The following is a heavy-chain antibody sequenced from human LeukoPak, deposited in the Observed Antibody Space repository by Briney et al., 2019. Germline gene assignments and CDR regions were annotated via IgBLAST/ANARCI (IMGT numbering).Heavy chain of an antibody. V-gene: IGHV3-23*01. CDR1: GFTFSSYV. D-gene: IGHD3-9*01. Sequence: GGSLRLSCAVSGFTFSSYVMSWVRQAPGKGPEWVSAISSSGNSTYYADSLKGRFTISRDNSKNTLYLQMNSLRAEDTAVYYCAKMTTGRNWFDPWGQGTLVTVSS. J-gene: IGHJ5*02. CDR3: AKMTTGRNWFDP. CDR2: ISSSGNST.